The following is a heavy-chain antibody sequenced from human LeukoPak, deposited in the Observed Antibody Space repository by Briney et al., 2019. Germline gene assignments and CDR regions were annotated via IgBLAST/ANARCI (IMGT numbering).Heavy chain of an antibody. V-gene: IGHV1-2*02. Sequence: GASVKVSCKASGYTFTGYYMHWVRQAPGQGLEWMGWINPNSGGTNYAQKFQGRVTMTRDTSISTAYMELSRLRSDDTAVYYCARVAVDSSSWGGAFDIWGQGTMVTVSS. J-gene: IGHJ3*02. CDR1: GYTFTGYY. CDR2: INPNSGGT. D-gene: IGHD6-13*01. CDR3: ARVAVDSSSWGGAFDI.